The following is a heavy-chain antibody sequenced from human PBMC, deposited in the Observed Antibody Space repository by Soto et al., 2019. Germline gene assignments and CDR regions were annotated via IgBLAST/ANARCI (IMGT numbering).Heavy chain of an antibody. CDR1: GYTFTSYG. Sequence: ASVEVSCKASGYTFTSYGISWVRQAPGQGLEGMGWISAYNGNTNYAQKLQGRVTMTTDTSTSTAYMELRSLRSDDTAVYYCARDRTYYDFWSGYPKDYYYGMDVWGQGPTITFS. J-gene: IGHJ6*02. V-gene: IGHV1-18*04. D-gene: IGHD3-3*01. CDR2: ISAYNGNT. CDR3: ARDRTYYDFWSGYPKDYYYGMDV.